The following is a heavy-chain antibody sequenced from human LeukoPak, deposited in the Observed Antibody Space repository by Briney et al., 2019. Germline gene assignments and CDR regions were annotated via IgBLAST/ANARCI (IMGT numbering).Heavy chain of an antibody. CDR2: ISGSGGST. CDR1: GFTFSSYA. V-gene: IGHV3-23*01. J-gene: IGHJ5*02. CDR3: AKDQKGSWYALFDP. D-gene: IGHD6-13*01. Sequence: GGSLRLSCAASGFTFSSYAMSWVRQAPGKGLGSVSAISGSGGSTYYADSVKGRFTISRDNSKNTLYLQMNSLRAEDTAVYYCAKDQKGSWYALFDPWGQGTLVTVSS.